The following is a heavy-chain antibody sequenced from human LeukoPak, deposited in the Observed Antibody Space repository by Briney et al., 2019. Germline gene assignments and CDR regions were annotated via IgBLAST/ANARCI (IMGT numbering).Heavy chain of an antibody. CDR2: INHSGST. CDR1: GGSISSYY. D-gene: IGHD3-3*02. V-gene: IGHV4-34*01. Sequence: SETLSLTCTVSGGSISSYYWSWIRQPPGKGLEWIGEINHSGSTNYNPSLKSRVTISVDTSKNQFSLKLSSVTAADTAVYYCARHRVLGYYYYYMDVWGKGTTVTISS. J-gene: IGHJ6*03. CDR3: ARHRVLGYYYYYMDV.